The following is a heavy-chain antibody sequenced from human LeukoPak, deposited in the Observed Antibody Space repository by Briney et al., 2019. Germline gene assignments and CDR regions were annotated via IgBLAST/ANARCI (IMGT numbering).Heavy chain of an antibody. V-gene: IGHV4-59*01. CDR2: IHYSGST. CDR1: GGSISSYF. Sequence: SETLSLTCTVSGGSISSYFWSWIRQPPGEGLEWIGYIHYSGSTNYNPSLKSRVTISVDTSKNQFSLKLSSLTAADTAVYYCARLSGRWLQFSSMWMPDYFDFWGQGTLVTVSS. J-gene: IGHJ4*02. D-gene: IGHD5-24*01. CDR3: ARLSGRWLQFSSMWMPDYFDF.